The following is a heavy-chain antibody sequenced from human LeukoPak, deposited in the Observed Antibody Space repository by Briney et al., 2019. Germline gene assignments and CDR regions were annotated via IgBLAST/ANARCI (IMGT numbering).Heavy chain of an antibody. V-gene: IGHV3-33*01. D-gene: IGHD2-21*01. CDR3: ARARSSTFSYSDY. CDR1: GFTFSYYG. CDR2: IWSDGSNK. Sequence: PGGSLRLSCAASGFTFSYYGMHWVRQAPGKGPEWLAVIWSDGSNKYYADSAKGRFTISRDNSKNTLYLEMNSLRAEDTAVHFCARARSSTFSYSDYWGQGTLVTVSS. J-gene: IGHJ4*02.